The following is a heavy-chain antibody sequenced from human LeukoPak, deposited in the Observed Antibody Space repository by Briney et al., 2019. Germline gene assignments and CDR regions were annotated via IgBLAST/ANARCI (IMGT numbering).Heavy chain of an antibody. D-gene: IGHD1-26*01. J-gene: IGHJ3*02. CDR2: IYSNGNT. Sequence: PSETLSLTCTVSGGSFSSYDWSCFRQPAGKGLEWIGRIYSNGNTTYNPSLMCRLSIFVDTSKNQFSLSLKSVTAADTAVYYCARGALTVLWDAFDIWGQGTMVTVSS. CDR1: GGSFSSYD. V-gene: IGHV4-4*07. CDR3: ARGALTVLWDAFDI.